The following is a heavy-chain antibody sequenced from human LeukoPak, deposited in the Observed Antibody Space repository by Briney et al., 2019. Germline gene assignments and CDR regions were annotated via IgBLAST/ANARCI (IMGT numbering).Heavy chain of an antibody. V-gene: IGHV3-64*01. J-gene: IGHJ3*02. CDR3: SRVGHIDAFVM. Sequence: PGGSLRLSCAASGFTFSSYAIHWVRQAPGKGLEYVSAISRNGGSTYYANSVNGRFTISRDNSKNTLYLQMGSLRAEDMAVYYCSRVGHIDAFVMWAQG. CDR2: ISRNGGST. CDR1: GFTFSSYA.